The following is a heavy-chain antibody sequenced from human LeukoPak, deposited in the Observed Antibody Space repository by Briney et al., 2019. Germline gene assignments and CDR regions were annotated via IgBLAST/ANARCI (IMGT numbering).Heavy chain of an antibody. D-gene: IGHD4-17*01. V-gene: IGHV4-59*08. J-gene: IGHJ4*02. Sequence: SETLSLTCTVSGGSISSFYWSWMRQPPGKGLEWIGYIYYSGSTNYNPSLKSRVTISVDTSKNQFSLKLSSVTAADTAVYYCASLPYGASRTDYWGQGTLVTVSS. CDR1: GGSISSFY. CDR2: IYYSGST. CDR3: ASLPYGASRTDY.